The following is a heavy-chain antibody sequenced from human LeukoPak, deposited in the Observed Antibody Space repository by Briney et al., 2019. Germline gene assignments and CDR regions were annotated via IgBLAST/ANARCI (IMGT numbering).Heavy chain of an antibody. CDR2: IYHSGST. J-gene: IGHJ5*02. D-gene: IGHD2-15*01. V-gene: IGHV4-4*02. CDR1: GGSLRSSNW. Sequence: SETLSLTCGVSGGSLRSSNWWSWVRRPQGKGREWIGEIYHSGSTNYRPSLKRRDTISVEKTKKKYCMKLSSVTAADTAVYYCVRKQLGYCSGGSCNWFDPWGQGTLVTVSS. CDR3: VRKQLGYCSGGSCNWFDP.